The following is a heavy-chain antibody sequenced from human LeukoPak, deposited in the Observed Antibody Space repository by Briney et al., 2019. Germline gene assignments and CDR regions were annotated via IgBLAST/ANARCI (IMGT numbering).Heavy chain of an antibody. CDR2: FDPEDGET. CDR1: GYTLTELS. V-gene: IGHV1-24*01. J-gene: IGHJ6*02. Sequence: ASVKVSCKVSGYTLTELSMHWVRQAPGKGLEWMGGFDPEDGETIYAQKFQGRVTMTEDTSTDTAYMELSSLRSEDTAVYYCATGLRHSSTYGMDVWGQGTTVTVSS. D-gene: IGHD2-21*02. CDR3: ATGLRHSSTYGMDV.